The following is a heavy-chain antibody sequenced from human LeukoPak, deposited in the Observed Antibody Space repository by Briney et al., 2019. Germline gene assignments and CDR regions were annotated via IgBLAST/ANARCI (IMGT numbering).Heavy chain of an antibody. V-gene: IGHV3-30*02. D-gene: IGHD3-3*01. Sequence: GGSLRLSCAASGFTFSNYGMHWVRQAPGKGLEWVAIIWYDGSNKYYADSVKGRFTISRDNSKNTLYLQMGSLRAEDMAVYYCARGYDFWSGYWSHSDYWGQGTLVTVSS. CDR3: ARGYDFWSGYWSHSDY. CDR1: GFTFSNYG. J-gene: IGHJ4*02. CDR2: IWYDGSNK.